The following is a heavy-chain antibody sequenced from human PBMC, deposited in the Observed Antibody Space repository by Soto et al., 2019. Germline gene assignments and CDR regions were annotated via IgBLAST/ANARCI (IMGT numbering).Heavy chain of an antibody. D-gene: IGHD3-16*01. V-gene: IGHV3-30-3*01. J-gene: IGHJ4*02. CDR3: ARDLIMITFGGVMDDY. CDR1: GFTFSSYA. CDR2: ISYDGRNK. Sequence: QVQLVESGGGVVQPGRSLRLSCAASGFTFSSYAMHWVRQAPGKGLEWVAVISYDGRNKYYADSVKGRFTISRDNSKNTLYLQMNSLCAEDTAVYYCARDLIMITFGGVMDDYWGQGTLVTVSS.